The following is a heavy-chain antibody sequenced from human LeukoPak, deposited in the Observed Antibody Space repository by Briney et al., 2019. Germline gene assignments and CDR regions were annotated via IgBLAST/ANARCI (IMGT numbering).Heavy chain of an antibody. V-gene: IGHV5-51*01. CDR1: GYSFTTYW. J-gene: IGHJ5*02. D-gene: IGHD3-22*01. CDR2: IYPGDFDT. Sequence: GASLKISCKASGYSFTTYWIGWVRQIPGRGLEWMGIIYPGDFDTRYSPSFQSQVTISADKSINTAYLQWSSLKVSDTAMYYCAKGYDSSNNFSSSWGQGTLVTVSS. CDR3: AKGYDSSNNFSSS.